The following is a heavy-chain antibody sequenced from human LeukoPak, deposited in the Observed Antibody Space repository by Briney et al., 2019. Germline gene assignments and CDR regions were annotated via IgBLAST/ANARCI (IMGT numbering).Heavy chain of an antibody. V-gene: IGHV3-30*01. J-gene: IGHJ4*02. Sequence: PGGSRRLSCAASGSTFNSYAMHWVRQAPGKGLEGVAVIPYDGSNKYYADSVKGRFTISRDNSKNTVYLQMYSLRNEDTAIYYFARDLRTGSYLDYWGQGTLVTVSS. CDR1: GSTFNSYA. CDR2: IPYDGSNK. D-gene: IGHD3/OR15-3a*01. CDR3: ARDLRTGSYLDY.